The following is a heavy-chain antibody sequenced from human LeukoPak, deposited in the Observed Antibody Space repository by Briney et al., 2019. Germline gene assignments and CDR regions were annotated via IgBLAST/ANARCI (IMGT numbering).Heavy chain of an antibody. Sequence: GGSLRLSCAASGFTFSSYGMHWVRQAPGKGLEWVAVIRFDESHRYYADSVKGRFTISRDNSKNTLYLEMNSLREEDTAVYYCVKSSGTEDYGMDAWGQGTTVTVSS. D-gene: IGHD3-10*01. CDR3: VKSSGTEDYGMDA. CDR1: GFTFSSYG. CDR2: IRFDESHR. J-gene: IGHJ6*02. V-gene: IGHV3-30*02.